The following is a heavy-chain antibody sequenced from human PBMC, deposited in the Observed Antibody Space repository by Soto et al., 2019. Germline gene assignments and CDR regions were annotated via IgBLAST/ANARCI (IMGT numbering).Heavy chain of an antibody. Sequence: QVQLVESGGGVVQPGRSLRLSCAASGFTFSSYGMHWVRQAPGKGLEWVAVISYDGSNKYYADSVKGRFTISRDNSKKTLYRQMNSLRAEDTAVYYCAKAQNSEEWLLLYYGMDVWGQGTTVTVSS. CDR3: AKAQNSEEWLLLYYGMDV. J-gene: IGHJ6*02. CDR1: GFTFSSYG. D-gene: IGHD3-3*01. CDR2: ISYDGSNK. V-gene: IGHV3-30*18.